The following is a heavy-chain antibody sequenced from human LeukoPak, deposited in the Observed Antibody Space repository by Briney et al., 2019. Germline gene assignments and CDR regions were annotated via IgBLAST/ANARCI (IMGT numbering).Heavy chain of an antibody. J-gene: IGHJ4*02. CDR3: ARGIMITFGGVIDLDY. CDR2: INPNSGGT. CDR1: GYTFTSYG. D-gene: IGHD3-16*02. Sequence: ASVKVSCKASGYTFTSYGISWVRQAPGQGLEWMGWINPNSGGTNYAQKFQGRVTMTRDTSISTAYMELSRLRSDDTAVYYCARGIMITFGGVIDLDYWGQGTLVTVSS. V-gene: IGHV1-2*02.